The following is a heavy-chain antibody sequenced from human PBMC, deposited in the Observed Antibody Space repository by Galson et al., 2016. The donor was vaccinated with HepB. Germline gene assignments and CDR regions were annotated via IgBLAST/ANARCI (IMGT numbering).Heavy chain of an antibody. Sequence: SVKVSCKASGGTFSKNVLSWVRQAPGQGLEWMGGVIPVLGTSYYAQKFQDRITITADTSTGTSYMEVSSLKSDDTAVYFCATSSSSCYGDAYWGQGTLVTVSS. CDR3: ATSSSSCYGDAY. J-gene: IGHJ4*02. CDR1: GGTFSKNV. CDR2: VIPVLGTS. V-gene: IGHV1-69*10. D-gene: IGHD6-13*01.